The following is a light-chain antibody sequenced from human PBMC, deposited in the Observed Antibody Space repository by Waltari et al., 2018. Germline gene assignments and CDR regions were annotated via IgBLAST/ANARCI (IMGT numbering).Light chain of an antibody. CDR3: QQSSSSPWYT. J-gene: IGKJ2*01. V-gene: IGKV1-39*01. CDR1: QNINNY. CDR2: AAS. Sequence: DIRITQSPSSLSASVGDRATHTCRASQNINNYLNWYQQKPGKAPKLLIYAASTLQRGVPSRFSGSGSGTDFTLTISSLQPEDFATYYCQQSSSSPWYTFGQGTKLEI.